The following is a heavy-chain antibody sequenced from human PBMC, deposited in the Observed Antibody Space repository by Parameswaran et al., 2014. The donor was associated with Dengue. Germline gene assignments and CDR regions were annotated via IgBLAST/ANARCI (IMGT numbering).Heavy chain of an antibody. Sequence: WIRQPPGKGLEWIGSIYYSGSTYYNPSLKSRVTISVDTSKNQFSLKLSSVTAADTAVYYCARRGYNWTENYYYYYMDVWGKGTTVTVSS. J-gene: IGHJ6*03. CDR2: IYYSGST. CDR3: ARRGYNWTENYYYYYMDV. D-gene: IGHD1-1*01. V-gene: IGHV4-39*01.